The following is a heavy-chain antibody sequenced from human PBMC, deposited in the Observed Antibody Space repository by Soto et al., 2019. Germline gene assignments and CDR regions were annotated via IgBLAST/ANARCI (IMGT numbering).Heavy chain of an antibody. J-gene: IGHJ6*03. V-gene: IGHV1-18*01. CDR1: GYSFTRYG. CDR2: INTYNGNT. D-gene: IGHD3-16*01. CDR3: AMVDVYVTPSPQDV. Sequence: QVQLVQSRAEVKNPGASVKVSCKASGYSFTRYGIAWARQAPGQGLEWMGWINTYNGNTNYAQNLQGRVTLTTDTSTSTAYMELTSLRSNDTAIYYCAMVDVYVTPSPQDVWGKGTTFIVSS.